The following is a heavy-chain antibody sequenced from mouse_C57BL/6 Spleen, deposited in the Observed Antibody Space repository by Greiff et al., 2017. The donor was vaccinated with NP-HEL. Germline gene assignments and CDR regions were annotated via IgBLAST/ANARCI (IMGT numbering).Heavy chain of an antibody. J-gene: IGHJ1*03. CDR2: IDPSDSYT. V-gene: IGHV1-69*01. D-gene: IGHD1-1*01. CDR1: GYTFTSYW. Sequence: QVQLQQPGAELVMPGASVKLSCKASGYTFTSYWMHWVKQRPGQGLEWIGEIDPSDSYTNYHQKFKGKSTLTVDKSSSTAYMQLSSLTSEDSAVYYCASHYYGSSSGYFDVWGTGTTVTVSS. CDR3: ASHYYGSSSGYFDV.